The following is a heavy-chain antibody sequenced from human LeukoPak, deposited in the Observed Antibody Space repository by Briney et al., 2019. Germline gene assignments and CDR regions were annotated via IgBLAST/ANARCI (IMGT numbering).Heavy chain of an antibody. CDR1: GFTFSDYY. V-gene: IGHV3-11*04. J-gene: IGHJ4*02. CDR2: ISSSGSTI. Sequence: SGGSLRLSCAASGFTFSDYYMSWIRQAPGKGLEWVSYISSSGSTIYYADSVKGRFTISRDNAKNSLYLQMNSLRAEDTAVYYCARVADWNYVYDYWGQGTLVTVSS. CDR3: ARVADWNYVYDY. D-gene: IGHD1-7*01.